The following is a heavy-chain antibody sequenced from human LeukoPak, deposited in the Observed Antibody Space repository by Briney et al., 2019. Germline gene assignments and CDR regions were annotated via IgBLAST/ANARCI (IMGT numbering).Heavy chain of an antibody. J-gene: IGHJ4*02. CDR3: AKGYCSGGSCYFNYFGY. Sequence: GGSLRLSCAASGFTFSSYEMNWVRQAPGKGPEWVSSISSGSSYIYYADSVKGRFTISRDNAKNSLYLQMNSLRAEDTAVYYCAKGYCSGGSCYFNYFGYWGQGTLVTVSS. CDR1: GFTFSSYE. D-gene: IGHD2-15*01. V-gene: IGHV3-21*01. CDR2: ISSGSSYI.